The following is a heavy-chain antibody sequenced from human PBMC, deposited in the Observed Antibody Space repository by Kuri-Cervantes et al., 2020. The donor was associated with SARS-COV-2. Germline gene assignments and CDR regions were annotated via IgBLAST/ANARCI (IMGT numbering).Heavy chain of an antibody. J-gene: IGHJ6*02. V-gene: IGHV3-74*01. CDR2: INSDGSST. CDR3: ASGGPYYDFWSGLTYYYYYGMDV. Sequence: GGSLRLSCVASGFTFSSYWMHWVRQAPGKGLVWVSRINSDGSSTSYADSVKGRFTISRDNAKNTLYLQMNSLRAEDTAVYYCASGGPYYDFWSGLTYYYYYGMDVWGQGTTVTVSS. CDR1: GFTFSSYW. D-gene: IGHD3-3*01.